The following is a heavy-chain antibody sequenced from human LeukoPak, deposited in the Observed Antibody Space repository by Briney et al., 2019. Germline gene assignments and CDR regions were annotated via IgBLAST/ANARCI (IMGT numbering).Heavy chain of an antibody. V-gene: IGHV3-66*01. CDR3: ARDAPFDY. CDR1: GFTFSDHY. J-gene: IGHJ4*02. CDR2: IYSGGST. Sequence: GGSLRLSCAASGFTFSDHYMDWVRQAPGKGLEWVSVIYSGGSTYYADSVKGRFTISGDNSKNTLYLQMNSLRAEDTAVYYCARDAPFDYWGQGTLVTVSS.